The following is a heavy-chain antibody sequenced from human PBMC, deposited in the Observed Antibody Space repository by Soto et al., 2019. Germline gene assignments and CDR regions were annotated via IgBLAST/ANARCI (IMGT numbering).Heavy chain of an antibody. J-gene: IGHJ6*02. CDR3: ARDEIVVVPAAIGGGSGYYYYGMDV. CDR1: GGSISSSSYY. CDR2: IYYSGYT. V-gene: IGHV4-39*07. D-gene: IGHD2-2*01. Sequence: PSETLSLTCTVSGGSISSSSYYWGWIRQPPGKGLERIGSIYYSGYTYYNPSLKSRVTISVDTSKNQFSLKLSSVTAADTAVYYCARDEIVVVPAAIGGGSGYYYYGMDVWGQGTTVTVSS.